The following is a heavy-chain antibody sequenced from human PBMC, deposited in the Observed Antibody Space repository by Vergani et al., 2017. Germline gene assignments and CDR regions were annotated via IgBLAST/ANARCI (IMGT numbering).Heavy chain of an antibody. CDR3: ARLRIAAAGYFDY. D-gene: IGHD6-13*01. J-gene: IGHJ4*02. CDR1: GASVSRGTYY. V-gene: IGHV4-61*02. CDR2: MYTSGHT. Sequence: QVQLQESGPGLLKPSQTLSLTCTVSGASVSRGTYYWTWIRQPAGKKLEWIVRMYTSGHTIYNPSLESRVTMSVDTSKNQFSLKLSSVTAADTAVYYCARLRIAAAGYFDYWGQGTLVTVSS.